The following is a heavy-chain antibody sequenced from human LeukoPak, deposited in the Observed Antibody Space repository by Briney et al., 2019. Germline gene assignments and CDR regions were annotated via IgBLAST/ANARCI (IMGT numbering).Heavy chain of an antibody. CDR1: GYTFTGYY. CDR2: INPNSGGT. D-gene: IGHD6-13*01. V-gene: IGHV1-2*06. J-gene: IGHJ4*02. Sequence: ASVKVSCKASGYTFTGYYMHWVRQAPGQGLEGMGRINPNSGGTNYAQKFQGRVTMTRDTSISTAYMELSRLRSDDTAVYYCATAAAGTGFDYWGQGTLVTVSS. CDR3: ATAAAGTGFDY.